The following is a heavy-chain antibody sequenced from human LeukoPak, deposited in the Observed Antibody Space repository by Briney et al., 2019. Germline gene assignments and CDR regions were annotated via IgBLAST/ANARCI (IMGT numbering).Heavy chain of an antibody. D-gene: IGHD2-21*01. CDR1: GFTFSSNW. Sequence: TGGSLRLSCAASGFTFSSNWMSWVRQAPGKGLEWVANIKEDGSEKHYVDSVKGRFTISRDNAKNSLYLQMNSLRAEDTAVYYCARIKVNSAYFDYWGQGTLVTVSP. CDR3: ARIKVNSAYFDY. CDR2: IKEDGSEK. J-gene: IGHJ4*02. V-gene: IGHV3-7*04.